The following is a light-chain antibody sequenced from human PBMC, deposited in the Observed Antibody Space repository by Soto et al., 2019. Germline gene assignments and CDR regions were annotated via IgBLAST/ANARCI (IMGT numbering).Light chain of an antibody. CDR1: QSISSY. Sequence: DIQMTQSPSSLSASVGDRVTITCRASQSISSYLNWYQQKPGKAPKLLLYAASSLQSGVPSRFSGSRSATDFTLTISSLQPEDFATYYCQQRYSTSSYTFGQGTKLEIK. V-gene: IGKV1-39*01. CDR3: QQRYSTSSYT. CDR2: AAS. J-gene: IGKJ2*01.